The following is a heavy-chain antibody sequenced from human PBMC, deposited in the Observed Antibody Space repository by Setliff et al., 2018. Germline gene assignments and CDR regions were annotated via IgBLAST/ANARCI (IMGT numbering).Heavy chain of an antibody. CDR2: INPDGRTT. V-gene: IGHV3-74*03. Sequence: PSETLSLSCAASGFTSGNKDIHWVRQAPGKGLVWVSHINPDGRTTAYADSVKGRFTISRDNAKNALYLQMNSLRAEDTALYFCAPGWDGGRDFDSWGQGTLVTVSS. D-gene: IGHD3-16*01. CDR1: GFTSGNKD. J-gene: IGHJ4*02. CDR3: APGWDGGRDFDS.